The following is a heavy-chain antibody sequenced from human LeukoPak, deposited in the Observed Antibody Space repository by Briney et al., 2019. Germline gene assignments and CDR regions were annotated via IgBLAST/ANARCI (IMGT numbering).Heavy chain of an antibody. D-gene: IGHD6-19*01. CDR1: GFTFSSYS. J-gene: IGHJ4*02. V-gene: IGHV3-48*01. CDR2: ISSSSSTI. CDR3: ARRAVAGVLDY. Sequence: GGSLRLSCAASGFTFSSYSMNWVRQAPGKGLEWVSYISSSSSTIYYADSVKGRFTISRDNAKNSLYPQMNSLRAEDTAVYYCARRAVAGVLDYWGQGTLVTVSS.